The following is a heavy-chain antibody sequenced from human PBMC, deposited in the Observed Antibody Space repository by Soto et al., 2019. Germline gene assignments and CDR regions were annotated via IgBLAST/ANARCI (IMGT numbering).Heavy chain of an antibody. CDR1: GDSVSSNSAA. J-gene: IGHJ6*02. Sequence: QTLSLTCAISGDSVSSNSAAWNWIRQSPSRGLEWLGRTYYRSKWYNDYAVSVKSRITINPDTSKNQFSLQLNSVTPEDTAVYYCARGEEYSSSGVLYYYYGMDVWGQGTTVTVSS. CDR3: ARGEEYSSSGVLYYYYGMDV. CDR2: TYYRSKWYN. V-gene: IGHV6-1*01. D-gene: IGHD6-6*01.